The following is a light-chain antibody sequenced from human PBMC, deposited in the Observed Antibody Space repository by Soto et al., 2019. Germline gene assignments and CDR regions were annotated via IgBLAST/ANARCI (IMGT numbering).Light chain of an antibody. J-gene: IGKJ4*01. V-gene: IGKV1-5*01. CDR1: QSVTAR. Sequence: DIQLTQSPSTLSASLTDRVTITCRASQSVTARLAWYQQKPGKAPQLLIYDASILERGVPSRFSGRGSGTEFTLTISSLQPDDFATYYCQQYNSCSRTFGGGTKVDIK. CDR2: DAS. CDR3: QQYNSCSRT.